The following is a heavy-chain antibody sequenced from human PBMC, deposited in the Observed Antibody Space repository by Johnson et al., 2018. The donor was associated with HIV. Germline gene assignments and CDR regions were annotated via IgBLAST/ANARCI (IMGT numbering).Heavy chain of an antibody. CDR2: MWYDGSNK. CDR1: GFTFSTYG. V-gene: IGHV3-33*01. CDR3: ARGGLGAFDI. J-gene: IGHJ3*02. Sequence: QVQLVESGGGVVQPGRSLRLSCAASGFTFSTYGMHWVRQAPGKGLEWVAVMWYDGSNKYYADSVKGRFTISRDNAKNSLYLQMNSLRAEDTAVYYCARGGLGAFDIWGQGTMVTVSS. D-gene: IGHD3-16*01.